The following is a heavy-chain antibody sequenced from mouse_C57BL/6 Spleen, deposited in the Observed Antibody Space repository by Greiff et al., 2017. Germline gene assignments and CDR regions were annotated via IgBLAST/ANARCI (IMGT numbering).Heavy chain of an antibody. D-gene: IGHD2-4*01. CDR3: ARTYDYDPYYAMDY. CDR1: GYTFTSYW. CDR2: IYPSDSET. Sequence: VQLKQPGAELVRPGSSVKLSCKASGYTFTSYWMDWVKQRPGQGLEWIGNIYPSDSETHYNQKFKDKATLTVDKSSSTAYMQLSSLTSEDSAVYYCARTYDYDPYYAMDYWGQGTSVTVSS. J-gene: IGHJ4*01. V-gene: IGHV1-61*01.